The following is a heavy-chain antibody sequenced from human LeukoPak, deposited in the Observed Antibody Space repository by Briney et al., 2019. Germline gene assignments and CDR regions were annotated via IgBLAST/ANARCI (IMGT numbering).Heavy chain of an antibody. CDR3: ARFGSAMVRGVMDY. CDR1: GGSISNDY. V-gene: IGHV4-59*01. Sequence: PSETLSLTCTVSGGSISNDYWSWIRQPPGKGLECIGYIYYTGSTNYNPSLKSRVTISVDTSKNQFSLKLSSVTAADTAVYYCARFGSAMVRGVMDYWGQGTLVTVSS. CDR2: IYYTGST. D-gene: IGHD3-10*01. J-gene: IGHJ4*02.